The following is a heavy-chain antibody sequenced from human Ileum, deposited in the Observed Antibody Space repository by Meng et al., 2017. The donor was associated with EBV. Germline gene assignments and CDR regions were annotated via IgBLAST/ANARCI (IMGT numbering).Heavy chain of an antibody. Sequence: EVHLVGSAGGLVQSGGSLRLACAASGFTFSDYWMHWVRQAPGKGLVWVSHITSDGSSTNYADSVKGRFTISRDNAKNTLYLQMNSLRAEDAAVYYCATVRDGYPRLFDYWGQGTLVTVSS. CDR3: ATVRDGYPRLFDY. D-gene: IGHD5-24*01. CDR2: ITSDGSST. CDR1: GFTFSDYW. V-gene: IGHV3-74*01. J-gene: IGHJ4*02.